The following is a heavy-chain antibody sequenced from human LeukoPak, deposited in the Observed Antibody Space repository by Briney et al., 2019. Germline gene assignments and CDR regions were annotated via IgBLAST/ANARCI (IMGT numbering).Heavy chain of an antibody. CDR1: GGSISSSSYY. V-gene: IGHV4-39*07. CDR3: ARGGPYYDFWSGYYPNWFDP. J-gene: IGHJ5*02. Sequence: PSETLSLTCTVSGGSISSSSYYWGWIRQPPGKGLEWIGSIYYSGSTYYNPSLKSRVAISVDTSKNQFSLKLSSVTAADTAVYYCARGGPYYDFWSGYYPNWFDPWGQGTLVTVSS. D-gene: IGHD3-3*01. CDR2: IYYSGST.